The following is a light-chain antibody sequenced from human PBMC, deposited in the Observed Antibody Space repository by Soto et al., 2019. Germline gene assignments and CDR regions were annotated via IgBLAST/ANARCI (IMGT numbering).Light chain of an antibody. J-gene: IGKJ2*02. CDR2: WAS. CDR1: QSVSYSSQDENY. V-gene: IGKV4-1*01. CDR3: QQHWSTPCT. Sequence: DIVMTPSPDSLVVSLRERATINCKSSQSVSYSSQDENYLAWYQQKPGQPPKLLIYWASTRESGVPDRFSGSGSGTDFTLTINSLQAEDVAVYYCQQHWSTPCTFGQGTKLEIK.